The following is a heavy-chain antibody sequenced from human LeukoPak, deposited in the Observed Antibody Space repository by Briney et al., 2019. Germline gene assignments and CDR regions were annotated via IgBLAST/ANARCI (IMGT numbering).Heavy chain of an antibody. Sequence: PGGSLGLSVAASGFTFRNYGISWAARPPGRGLEWVANIKEDGSDKYYVDSLKGRFTISRDNAKNSLYLQMNSLRAEDTAVYYCAKDRTRQAYWGQGTLVTVSS. CDR1: GFTFRNYG. J-gene: IGHJ4*02. CDR2: IKEDGSDK. CDR3: AKDRTRQAY. V-gene: IGHV3-7*03. D-gene: IGHD3-3*01.